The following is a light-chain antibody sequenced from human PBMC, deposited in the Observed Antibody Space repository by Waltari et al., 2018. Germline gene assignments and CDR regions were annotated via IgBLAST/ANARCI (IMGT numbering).Light chain of an antibody. J-gene: IGKJ2*01. CDR1: QNIDTF. V-gene: IGKV1-39*01. CDR3: QQSHTMLYT. CDR2: GAS. Sequence: DIQLTQSPSSLSASLGDRVTITCRASQNIDTFLNWYQQRPGKAPKVLIYGASSLQTGVPSMFSGSGSGTQFTLTIRSLQPDDFATYYCQQSHTMLYTFGQGTKLEIK.